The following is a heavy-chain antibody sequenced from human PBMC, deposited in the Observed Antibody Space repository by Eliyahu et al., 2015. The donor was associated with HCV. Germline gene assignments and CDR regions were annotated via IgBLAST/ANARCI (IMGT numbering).Heavy chain of an antibody. CDR3: AKLAANYYGMDV. Sequence: EVQLVESGGGLVQPGRSLRXSCAASGFXFDDYAMXWVRQXPGKGLEGXSGISWNSGSIGYADSVKGRFTISRDNAKNSLYLQMNSLRAEDTALYYCAKLAANYYGMDVWGKGTTVTVSA. J-gene: IGHJ6*04. V-gene: IGHV3-9*01. CDR1: GFXFDDYA. CDR2: ISWNSGSI.